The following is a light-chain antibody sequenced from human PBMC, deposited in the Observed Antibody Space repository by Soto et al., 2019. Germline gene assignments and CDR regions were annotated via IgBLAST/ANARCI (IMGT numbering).Light chain of an antibody. V-gene: IGKV3-15*01. CDR3: QTYNNWPLT. CDR1: QGVGDT. CDR2: DTS. J-gene: IGKJ4*01. Sequence: EVVRSQSPATLSVSPGECAPLSCRASQGVGDTLAWYQHKPGQTPRLLIYDTSTRATAVTTRSRGSRSGAEITRTISSLQSEDFAVYYCQTYNNWPLTCGGGNKVAIK.